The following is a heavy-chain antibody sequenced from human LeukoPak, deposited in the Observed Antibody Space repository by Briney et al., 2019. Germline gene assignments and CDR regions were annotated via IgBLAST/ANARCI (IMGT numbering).Heavy chain of an antibody. CDR3: ARAVVVPAANYYFDY. CDR2: IYYSGST. D-gene: IGHD2-2*01. J-gene: IGHJ4*02. Sequence: SETLSLTSTVSGGSISSGGYYWSWIRQHPGKGLEWIGYIYYSGSTYYNPSLKSRVTISVDTSKNQFSLKLSSVTAADTAVYYCARAVVVPAANYYFDYWGQGTLVTVSS. CDR1: GGSISSGGYY. V-gene: IGHV4-31*03.